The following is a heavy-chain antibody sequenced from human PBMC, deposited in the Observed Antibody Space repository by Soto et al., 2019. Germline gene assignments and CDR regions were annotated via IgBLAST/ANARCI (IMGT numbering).Heavy chain of an antibody. CDR1: GGSNIRDGYY. Sequence: LSLTCTVSGGSNIRDGYYWSWIRQHPGKGLEWIAYISYSGSSYSNPSLKSRVTISADTSKNQFSLRLTSVTAADTAVYFCARATPAGSADFWGQGTLVTVSS. V-gene: IGHV4-31*03. CDR3: ARATPAGSADF. J-gene: IGHJ4*02. D-gene: IGHD2-2*01. CDR2: ISYSGSS.